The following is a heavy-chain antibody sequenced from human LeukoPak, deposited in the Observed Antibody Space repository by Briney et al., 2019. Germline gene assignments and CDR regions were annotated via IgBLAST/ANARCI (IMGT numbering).Heavy chain of an antibody. J-gene: IGHJ4*02. CDR1: GGSTNSYY. CDR3: ARISTRVFDS. Sequence: SETLSLTCTVSGGSTNSYYWSWLRQPPGKGLEWIAYIYYSGSTNYNPSLKSRVTISVDTSKNQFSLKLTSVTAADTAVYFCARISTRVFDSWGQGTLVTVSS. D-gene: IGHD1-1*01. V-gene: IGHV4-59*12. CDR2: IYYSGST.